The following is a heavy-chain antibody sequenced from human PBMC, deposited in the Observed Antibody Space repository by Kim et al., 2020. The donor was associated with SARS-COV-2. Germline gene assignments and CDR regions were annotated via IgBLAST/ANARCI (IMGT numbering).Heavy chain of an antibody. CDR1: GFTFSSYS. V-gene: IGHV3-48*04. J-gene: IGHJ6*02. D-gene: IGHD6-6*01. CDR3: ARGIAARPGYYYYGMDV. Sequence: GGSLRLSCAASGFTFSSYSMNWVRQAPGKGLEWVSYISSSSSTIYYADSAKGRFTISRDNAKNSLYLQMNSLRAEDTAVYYCARGIAARPGYYYYGMDVWGQGTTVTVSS. CDR2: ISSSSSTI.